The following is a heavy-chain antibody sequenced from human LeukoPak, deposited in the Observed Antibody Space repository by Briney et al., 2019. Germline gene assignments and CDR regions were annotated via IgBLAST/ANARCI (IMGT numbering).Heavy chain of an antibody. V-gene: IGHV3-23*01. Sequence: GGSLRLSCAASGFTFSSYAMSWVRQAPGKGLEWVSAISGSGGSTYYADSVKGRFTISRDNSKNTLYLQMNSLRAEDTAVYYCAKVKNDYGDYGAHWYFDLWGRGTLVTVSS. CDR2: ISGSGGST. CDR1: GFTFSSYA. D-gene: IGHD4-17*01. CDR3: AKVKNDYGDYGAHWYFDL. J-gene: IGHJ2*01.